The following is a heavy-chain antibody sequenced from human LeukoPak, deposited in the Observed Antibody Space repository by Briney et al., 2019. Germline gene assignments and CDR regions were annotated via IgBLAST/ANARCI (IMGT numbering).Heavy chain of an antibody. CDR1: GFAFNNYS. V-gene: IGHV3-21*01. CDR2: ISSSSSYI. CDR3: ARDQGAEFDY. J-gene: IGHJ4*02. Sequence: PGGSLRLSCAASGFAFNNYSMNWVRQAPGKGLEWVSSISSSSSYIYYADSVKGRFTISRDNAKNSLYLQMNSLRAEDTAVYYCARDQGAEFDYWGQGTLVTVSS. D-gene: IGHD1-26*01.